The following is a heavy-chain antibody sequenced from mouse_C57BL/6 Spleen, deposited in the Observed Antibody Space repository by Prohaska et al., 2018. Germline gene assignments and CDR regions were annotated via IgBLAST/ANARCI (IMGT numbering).Heavy chain of an antibody. Sequence: QIQLVQSGPELKKPGETVKISCKASGYTFTTYGISWVKQAPGTGLKWMGWINNYSGVATYADDVKGRFGFSLETSASTAYLQINNLKNEDTATYFCARKGLDWYFDVWGTGTTVTVSS. D-gene: IGHD2-4*01. CDR1: GYTFTTYG. V-gene: IGHV9-3*01. CDR2: INNYSGVA. CDR3: ARKGLDWYFDV. J-gene: IGHJ1*03.